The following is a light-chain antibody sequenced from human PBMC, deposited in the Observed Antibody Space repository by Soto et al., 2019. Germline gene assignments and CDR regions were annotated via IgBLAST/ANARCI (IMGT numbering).Light chain of an antibody. Sequence: QSVLTQPPSVSGAPGQRVTISCTGTSSDVGDNNYVSWYQQHPGKAPKLMIYDVTHRPSGISNRFSGSKSGNTASLTISGLQAEDEADYYCSSYTSSSTLYVFGTGTKVTVL. J-gene: IGLJ1*01. CDR1: SSDVGDNNY. CDR3: SSYTSSSTLYV. V-gene: IGLV2-14*01. CDR2: DVT.